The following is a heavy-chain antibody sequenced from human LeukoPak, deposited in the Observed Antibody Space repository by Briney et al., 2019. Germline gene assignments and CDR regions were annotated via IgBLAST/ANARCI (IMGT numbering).Heavy chain of an antibody. Sequence: PSETLSLTCIVSGDSISSSAYFWGWIRQPPGKGLEWIGSIYYSGKTYYSASLESLVTMSVDTSKNLFSLRLTSVTAADTAIFYCARRRWYGGFDFWGQGTLVTVSS. CDR1: GDSISSSAYF. CDR2: IYYSGKT. J-gene: IGHJ4*02. D-gene: IGHD3-10*01. V-gene: IGHV4-39*01. CDR3: ARRRWYGGFDF.